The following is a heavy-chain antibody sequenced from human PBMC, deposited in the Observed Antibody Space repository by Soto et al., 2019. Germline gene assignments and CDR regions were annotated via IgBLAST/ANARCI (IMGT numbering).Heavy chain of an antibody. CDR1: GLSRRTTGVG. J-gene: IGHJ6*02. CDR3: VQTRCGSDRLKIYSPNAYTGLDV. D-gene: IGHD2-21*02. V-gene: IGHV2-5*02. CDR2: LYWDDDK. Sequence: QVTLKESGPTLVKPTQTLTLTCTVSGLSRRTTGVGVGWVRQPPGKALEWLALLYWDDDKRYSPSLRSRLTITTDISEKQVVIATTNMGPVATATYYCVQTRCGSDRLKIYSPNAYTGLDVWGQGTTVTVSS.